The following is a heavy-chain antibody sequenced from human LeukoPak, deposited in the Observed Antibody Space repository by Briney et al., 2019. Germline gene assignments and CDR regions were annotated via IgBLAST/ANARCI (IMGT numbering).Heavy chain of an antibody. D-gene: IGHD3-10*01. Sequence: GGSLRLSCAASGFTFSSYAMNWVRQAPGKGLEWVSYISSSGSTIYYADSVKGRFTISRDNAKNSLDLQMNSLRVEDTALYYCIKDGGEMHDAFDMWGQGTMVIVSS. CDR1: GFTFSSYA. J-gene: IGHJ3*02. V-gene: IGHV3-48*04. CDR3: IKDGGEMHDAFDM. CDR2: ISSSGSTI.